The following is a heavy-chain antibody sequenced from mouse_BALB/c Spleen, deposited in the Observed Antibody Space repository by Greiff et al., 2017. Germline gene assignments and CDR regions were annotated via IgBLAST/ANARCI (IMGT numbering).Heavy chain of an antibody. CDR2: INSNGGST. D-gene: IGHD2-13*01. V-gene: IGHV5-6-3*01. Sequence: EVQRVESGGGLVQPGGSLKLSCAASGFTFSSYGMSWVRQTPDKRLELVATINSNGGSTYYPDSVKGRFTISRDNAKNTLYLQMSSLKSEDTAMYYCARDGDYGYYFDYWGQGTTLTVSS. J-gene: IGHJ2*01. CDR3: ARDGDYGYYFDY. CDR1: GFTFSSYG.